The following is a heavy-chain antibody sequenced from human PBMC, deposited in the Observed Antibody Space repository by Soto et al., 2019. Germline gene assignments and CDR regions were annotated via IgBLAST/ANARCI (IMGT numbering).Heavy chain of an antibody. CDR1: GGTFTSET. D-gene: IGHD3-10*01. CDR3: AREEGSYNMGTFPFYYMDV. CDR2: IIPILGTG. J-gene: IGHJ6*03. V-gene: IGHV1-69*08. Sequence: QVQLVQSGPEVKKSGSSVKVSCKLSGGTFTSETISWVRQAPGQGLEWMGRIIPILGTGNYAQKFQGRITITEAKSTNTGYMELSSLTSEDTAVYLCAREEGSYNMGTFPFYYMDVWGNGTTVTVSS.